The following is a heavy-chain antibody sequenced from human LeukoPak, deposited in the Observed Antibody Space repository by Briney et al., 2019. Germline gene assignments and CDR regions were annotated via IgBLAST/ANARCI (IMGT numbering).Heavy chain of an antibody. CDR3: AKDRDYYGSGSYYNVGGKYYFDY. J-gene: IGHJ4*02. D-gene: IGHD3-10*01. CDR1: GFTFSSYG. V-gene: IGHV3-30*02. Sequence: GGSLRLSCAASGFTFSSYGMHWVRQAPGKGREWVAFIRYDGSNKHYADSVKGRFTISRDNSKNTLYLQMNSLRAEDTAVYYCAKDRDYYGSGSYYNVGGKYYFDYWGQGTLVTVSS. CDR2: IRYDGSNK.